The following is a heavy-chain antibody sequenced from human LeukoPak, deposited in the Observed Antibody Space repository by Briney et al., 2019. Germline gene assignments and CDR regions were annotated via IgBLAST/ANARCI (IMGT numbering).Heavy chain of an antibody. D-gene: IGHD3-10*01. Sequence: ASVKVSCKASGYTFTTYGISWVRQAPGQGLEWMGWISAYNGNTNYAQKLQGRVTMTTDTSTSTAYMELRSLRSDDTAVYYCARVPVYQEDHYYGSGRANPPNWFDPWGQGTLVTVSS. CDR2: ISAYNGNT. CDR3: ARVPVYQEDHYYGSGRANPPNWFDP. J-gene: IGHJ5*02. V-gene: IGHV1-18*01. CDR1: GYTFTTYG.